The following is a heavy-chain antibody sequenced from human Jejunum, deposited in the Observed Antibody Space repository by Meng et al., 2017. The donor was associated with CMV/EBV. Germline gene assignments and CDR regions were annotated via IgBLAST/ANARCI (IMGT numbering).Heavy chain of an antibody. J-gene: IGHJ4*02. D-gene: IGHD5-12*01. CDR2: ISGSGVST. CDR1: GFTFSSNA. CDR3: ANGGYSASDLDC. Sequence: EVQLLESGGGLVQPWGSLRFSCAASGFTFSSNAMSWVRQAPGKGLEYVATISGSGVSTYYVDSVRGRFTISRDNSQNTLYLQMNSLKVEDTAIYYCANGGYSASDLDCWGQGTMVTVSA. V-gene: IGHV3-23*01.